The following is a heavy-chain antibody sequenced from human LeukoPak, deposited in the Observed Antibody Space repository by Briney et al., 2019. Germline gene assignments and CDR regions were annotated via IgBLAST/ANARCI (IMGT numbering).Heavy chain of an antibody. Sequence: GASVKVSCKASGGTFSSYEISWVRQAPGQGLEWMGGIIPMFGTAKYAQRFQGRVTITTDKSTSTAYMELSRLRSDDTAVYYCARDGLWFGVSGDYYYMDVWGKGTTVTISS. CDR2: IIPMFGTA. CDR3: ARDGLWFGVSGDYYYMDV. V-gene: IGHV1-69*05. CDR1: GGTFSSYE. J-gene: IGHJ6*03. D-gene: IGHD3-10*01.